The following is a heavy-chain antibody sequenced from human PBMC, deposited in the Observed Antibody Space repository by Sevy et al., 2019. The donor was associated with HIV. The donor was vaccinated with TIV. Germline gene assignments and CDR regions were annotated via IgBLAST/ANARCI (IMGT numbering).Heavy chain of an antibody. V-gene: IGHV4-59*01. CDR3: ARGKIFGVVMVWFDP. J-gene: IGHJ5*02. CDR1: GGSISSYY. CDR2: IYYSGST. Sequence: SETLSLTCTVSGGSISSYYWSWIRQPPGKGLEWIGYIYYSGSTNYNPSLKSRVTISVDTSKNQFSLKLSSVTAADTAVYYCARGKIFGVVMVWFDPWGQGTLVTVSS. D-gene: IGHD3-3*01.